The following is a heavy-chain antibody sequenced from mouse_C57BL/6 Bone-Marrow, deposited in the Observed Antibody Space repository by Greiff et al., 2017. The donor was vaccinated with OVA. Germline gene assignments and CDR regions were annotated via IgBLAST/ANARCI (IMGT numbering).Heavy chain of an antibody. V-gene: IGHV1-81*01. J-gene: IGHJ4*01. CDR1: GYTFTSYG. D-gene: IGHD1-1*01. CDR3: ARGFIPPLMDY. Sequence: VQLVESGAELARPGASVKLSCKASGYTFTSYGISWVKQRTGQGLEWIGEIYPRSGNTYYNEKFKGKATLTADKSSSTAYMELRSLTSEDSAVYFCARGFIPPLMDYWGQGASVTASS. CDR2: IYPRSGNT.